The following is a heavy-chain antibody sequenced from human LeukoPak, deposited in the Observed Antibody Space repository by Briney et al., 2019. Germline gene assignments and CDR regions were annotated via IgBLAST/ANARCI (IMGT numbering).Heavy chain of an antibody. V-gene: IGHV3-30-3*01. D-gene: IGHD3-3*01. Sequence: PGGSLRLSCAASGFTFSSYAMHWVRQAPGKGLEWVAVISYDGSNKYYADSVKGRFTISRDNSKNTLYLQMNSLRAEDTAVYYCAKDLPRFWSGGFYYYYGMDVWGQGTTVTVSS. J-gene: IGHJ6*02. CDR1: GFTFSSYA. CDR3: AKDLPRFWSGGFYYYYGMDV. CDR2: ISYDGSNK.